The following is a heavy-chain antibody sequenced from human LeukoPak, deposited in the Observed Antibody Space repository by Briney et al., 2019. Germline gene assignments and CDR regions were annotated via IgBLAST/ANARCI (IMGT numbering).Heavy chain of an antibody. CDR1: GFTFSAYG. J-gene: IGHJ4*02. V-gene: IGHV3-23*01. CDR3: AKDNYGGIFAS. D-gene: IGHD4-17*01. CDR2: ISDTARDT. Sequence: GGSLRLSCAASGFTFSAYGMSWVRQAPGKGLEWVSHISDTARDTWYANSVKGRFIISRDNSRDTVYLQMSSLRPEDTALYFCAKDNYGGIFASWGQGTLVTVSS.